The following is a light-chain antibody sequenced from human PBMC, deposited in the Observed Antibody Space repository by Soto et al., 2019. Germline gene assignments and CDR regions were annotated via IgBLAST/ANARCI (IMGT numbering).Light chain of an antibody. CDR1: QSISSY. CDR2: AAS. V-gene: IGKV1-39*01. J-gene: IGKJ1*01. Sequence: DIQMTQSPSSLSASVGDRVTITCRASQSISSYLNWYQQKPGKAPKLLIYAASSLQSGVPSRFSGSGSGTEFTLTISSLQPEDFAIYYCQQSYSSPQTFGQGTKVDIK. CDR3: QQSYSSPQT.